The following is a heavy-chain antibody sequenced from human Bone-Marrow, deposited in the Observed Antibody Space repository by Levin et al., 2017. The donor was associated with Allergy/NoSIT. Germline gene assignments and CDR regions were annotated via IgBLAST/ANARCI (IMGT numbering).Heavy chain of an antibody. CDR3: AGGITGTTVDY. D-gene: IGHD1-20*01. Sequence: SQTLSLTCTVSGGSISSYYWSWIRQPPGKGLEWIGYIYYSGSTNYNPSLKSRVTISVDTSKNQFSLKLSSVTAADTAVYYCAGGITGTTVDYWGQGTLVTVSS. J-gene: IGHJ4*02. CDR1: GGSISSYY. V-gene: IGHV4-59*01. CDR2: IYYSGST.